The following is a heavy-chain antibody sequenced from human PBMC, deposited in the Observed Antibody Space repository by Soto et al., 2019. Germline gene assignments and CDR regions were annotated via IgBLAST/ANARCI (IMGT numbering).Heavy chain of an antibody. CDR2: ISFDGTYQ. J-gene: IGHJ5*02. CDR3: VAEVEPRNFAH. D-gene: IGHD1-1*01. Sequence: PGGSLRLSCAASGFTFRSHAMHWVRQAPGKGLEWVAMISFDGTYQNYIDSVRGRFTISRDNSRSTVFLQMSRLRPEDTAFYFCVAEVEPRNFAHWGRGALVTVSS. CDR1: GFTFRSHA. V-gene: IGHV3-30*03.